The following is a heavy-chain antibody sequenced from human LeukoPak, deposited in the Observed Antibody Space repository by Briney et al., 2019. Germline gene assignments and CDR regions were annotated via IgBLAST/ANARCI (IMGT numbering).Heavy chain of an antibody. CDR2: ISGSGGST. V-gene: IGHV3-23*01. D-gene: IGHD2-15*01. J-gene: IGHJ4*02. CDR3: AKDWAVAARDYFDY. Sequence: GGSLRLSCAASGFTFSVYGMSWVRQAPGKGLEWVSAISGSGGSTDYADSVKGRFTISRDNSKNTLYLQMNSLRAEDTAVYYSAKDWAVAARDYFDYWGQGPLVPVSS. CDR1: GFTFSVYG.